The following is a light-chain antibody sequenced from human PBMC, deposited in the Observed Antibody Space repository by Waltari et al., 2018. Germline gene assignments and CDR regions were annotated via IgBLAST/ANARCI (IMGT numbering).Light chain of an antibody. V-gene: IGLV2-14*01. Sequence: QSALTQPASVSGSPGQSITISCTGTSSDIGGYNYVSWYQQHPGKAPKLMIYDVARLPSGVSNRFSGSKSGNTASLTISGLQAEDEADYYCTSYTTTKTVVFGGGTKVTVL. J-gene: IGLJ2*01. CDR3: TSYTTTKTVV. CDR1: SSDIGGYNY. CDR2: DVA.